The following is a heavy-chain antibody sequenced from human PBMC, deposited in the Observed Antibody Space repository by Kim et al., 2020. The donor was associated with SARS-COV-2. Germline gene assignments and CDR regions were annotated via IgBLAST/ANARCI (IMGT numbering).Heavy chain of an antibody. V-gene: IGHV3-15*01. D-gene: IGHD6-19*01. J-gene: IGHJ6*02. CDR2: ITSKTDGGKT. CDR3: TTDSSGWVSSDRGMDV. CDR1: GFTFSNAW. Sequence: GGSLRLSCAASGFTFSNAWMSWVRQAPGKGLEWVGRITSKTDGGKTDYAAPVKGRFTISRDDSKNTLYLQMNSLKTEDTAVYYCTTDSSGWVSSDRGMDVWGQGTTVNVSS.